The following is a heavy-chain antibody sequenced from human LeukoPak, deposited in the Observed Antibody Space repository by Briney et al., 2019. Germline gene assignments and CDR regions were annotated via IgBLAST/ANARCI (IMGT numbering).Heavy chain of an antibody. J-gene: IGHJ4*02. CDR1: GFTLGDYC. Sequence: GGSLRLPCAVSGFTLGDYCMHWVRQVPGKGLEWVSGISWNGAMIGYADSVKGRFTISRDNANNSVYLQMNSLRAEDTALYYCVRDASASFRHFDYWGQGTQVTVSS. CDR3: VRDASASFRHFDY. D-gene: IGHD2-2*01. CDR2: ISWNGAMI. V-gene: IGHV3-9*01.